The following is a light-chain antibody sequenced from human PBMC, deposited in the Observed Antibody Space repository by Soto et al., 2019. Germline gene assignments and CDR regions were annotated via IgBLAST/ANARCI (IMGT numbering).Light chain of an antibody. V-gene: IGKV3D-15*01. Sequence: EIVLTQSPGTLSVSPGDRVTLSCRASQSISINLAWYQHKPGQAPRLLIHGASTRATGIPARISGSGSGTEFTLTISSLQSEDFAVYYCQQRSNWPPTFGPGTKVDIK. CDR2: GAS. CDR1: QSISIN. J-gene: IGKJ3*01. CDR3: QQRSNWPPT.